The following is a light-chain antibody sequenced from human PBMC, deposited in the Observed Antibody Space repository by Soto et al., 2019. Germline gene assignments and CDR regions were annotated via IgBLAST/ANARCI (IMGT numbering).Light chain of an antibody. CDR3: QQYETFSGT. CDR2: DAS. CDR1: QNINNY. Sequence: DVQMTQSPSSLSASVGDTVTITCRASQNINNYVNWYQHKVGRAPKLLIYDASALPRGVPSRFSGSGSGTKFTLTIASLQPDDFATYYCQQYETFSGTFGPGTKVDIK. V-gene: IGKV1-5*01. J-gene: IGKJ1*01.